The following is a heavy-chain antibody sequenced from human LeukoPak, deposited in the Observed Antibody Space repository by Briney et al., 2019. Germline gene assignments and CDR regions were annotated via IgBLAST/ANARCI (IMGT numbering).Heavy chain of an antibody. CDR1: GFTFSSYS. V-gene: IGHV3-21*04. CDR3: VRGPSDSSLPGY. CDR2: ISSSSSYI. Sequence: GGSLRLSCAASGFTFSSYSMNWVRQAPGKGLEWVSSISSSSSYIYYADSVEGRFTISRDNAKNSLYLQMNSLRAEDTAVYHCVRGPSDSSLPGYWGQGTLVTVSS. J-gene: IGHJ4*02. D-gene: IGHD2-15*01.